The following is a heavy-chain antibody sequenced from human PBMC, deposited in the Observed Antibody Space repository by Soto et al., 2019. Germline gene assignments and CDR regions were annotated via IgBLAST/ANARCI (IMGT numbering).Heavy chain of an antibody. J-gene: IGHJ4*02. CDR2: IIPILGIA. CDR1: GGTFSSYT. D-gene: IGHD6-13*01. Sequence: QVQLVQSGAEVKKPGSSVKVSCKASGGTFSSYTISWVRQAPGQGLEWMGRIIPILGIANYAQKFQGRVTITADKSTSPAYMELSSLRSEDTAVYYCARDPSIAAAGTFDYWGQGTLVTVSS. CDR3: ARDPSIAAAGTFDY. V-gene: IGHV1-69*08.